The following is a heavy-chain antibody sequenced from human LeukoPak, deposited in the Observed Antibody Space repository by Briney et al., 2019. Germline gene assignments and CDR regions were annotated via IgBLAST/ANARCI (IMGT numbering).Heavy chain of an antibody. J-gene: IGHJ4*02. D-gene: IGHD6-13*01. V-gene: IGHV4-39*07. CDR3: ARVTGYMVEDYFDY. CDR2: IYYSGRT. Sequence: PSETLSLTCTVSGGSISSSTSYWGWIRQSPGKGLEWIGSIYYSGRTYYNPSLKSRVTISVDTSKNQFSLKLSSVTAADTAVYYCARVTGYMVEDYFDYWGQGTLVTVSS. CDR1: GGSISSSTSY.